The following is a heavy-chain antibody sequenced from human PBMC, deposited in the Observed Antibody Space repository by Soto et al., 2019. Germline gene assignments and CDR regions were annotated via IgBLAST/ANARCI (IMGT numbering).Heavy chain of an antibody. CDR1: GGTFSCYA. CDR2: IIPIFGTA. D-gene: IGHD6-13*01. J-gene: IGHJ4*02. CDR3: ARESPAAAGNY. V-gene: IGHV1-69*13. Sequence: VKVSCKASGGTFSCYASSWVRQAPGKGLEWMGGIIPIFGTANYAQKFQGRVTITADESTSTAYMELSSLRSEDTAVYYCARESPAAAGNYWGQGTLVTVSS.